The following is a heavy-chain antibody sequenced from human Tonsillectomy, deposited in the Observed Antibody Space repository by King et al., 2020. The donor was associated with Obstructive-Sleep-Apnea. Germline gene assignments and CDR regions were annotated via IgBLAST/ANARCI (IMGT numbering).Heavy chain of an antibody. Sequence: VQLQESGPGLVKPSGTLSLTCAVSGGSISSTNWWSWVRQPPGKGLEWIGEIYHSGSTNYNPSLKNRVTISIDKSENQFSLKLTSMTAADTAAYYCASGNSTSPGYWGQGTLVTVSS. V-gene: IGHV4-4*02. CDR2: IYHSGST. CDR1: GGSISSTNW. D-gene: IGHD2/OR15-2a*01. J-gene: IGHJ4*02. CDR3: ASGNSTSPGY.